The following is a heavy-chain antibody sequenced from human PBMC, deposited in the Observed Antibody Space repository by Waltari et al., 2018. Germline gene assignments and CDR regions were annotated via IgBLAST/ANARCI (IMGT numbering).Heavy chain of an antibody. Sequence: QLQLQESGPGLVKPSETLSLTCTVSGGSISSSSYYWGWIRQPPGKGLEWIGSIYYSGSTYNNPSLKSRVTISVDTSKNQFSLKLSSVTAADTAVYYCARVDKFGYNLWYFDYWGQGTLVTVSS. CDR3: ARVDKFGYNLWYFDY. V-gene: IGHV4-39*07. CDR2: IYYSGST. D-gene: IGHD5-12*01. CDR1: GGSISSSSYY. J-gene: IGHJ4*02.